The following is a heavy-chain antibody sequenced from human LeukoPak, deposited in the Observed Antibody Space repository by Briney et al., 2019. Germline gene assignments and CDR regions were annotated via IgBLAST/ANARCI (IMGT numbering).Heavy chain of an antibody. Sequence: GGSLRLSCATSGFTFSSYLMSWIRQAPGKGLEWMANIKQNGSDQYNVDSVKGRFTISRDNAKNSLYLQMNSLRADDTAVYYCAGKAYGLDVWGKGTTVTVSS. CDR1: GFTFSSYL. CDR2: IKQNGSDQ. J-gene: IGHJ6*04. CDR3: AGKAYGLDV. V-gene: IGHV3-7*03.